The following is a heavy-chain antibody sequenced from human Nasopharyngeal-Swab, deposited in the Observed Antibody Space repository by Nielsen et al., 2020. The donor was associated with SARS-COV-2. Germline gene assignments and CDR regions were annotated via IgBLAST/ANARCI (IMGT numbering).Heavy chain of an antibody. J-gene: IGHJ6*02. CDR1: GFTGYD. V-gene: IGHV3-48*04. Sequence: GESLKISCAVSGFTGYDMNWVRQAPGKGLEWLSYISSSSGTIYYADSVKGRFTISRDNAKKSLFLQMNSLRAEDTAVYYCASEHPAEYALDVWGLGTTVTVS. CDR2: ISSSSGTI. CDR3: ASEHPAEYALDV.